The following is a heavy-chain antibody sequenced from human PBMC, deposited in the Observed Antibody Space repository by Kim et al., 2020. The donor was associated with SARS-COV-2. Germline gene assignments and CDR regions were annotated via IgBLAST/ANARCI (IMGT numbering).Heavy chain of an antibody. D-gene: IGHD2-15*01. Sequence: CADSVKCRFTISRDNSKNALYRQMNSRRAEDTAVYYCAKSGGYSPYYFDYWGQGTLVTVSS. V-gene: IGHV3-23*01. CDR3: AKSGGYSPYYFDY. J-gene: IGHJ4*02.